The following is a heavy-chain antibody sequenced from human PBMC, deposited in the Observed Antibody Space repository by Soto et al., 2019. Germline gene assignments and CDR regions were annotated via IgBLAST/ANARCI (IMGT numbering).Heavy chain of an antibody. CDR1: GYTFTSYY. D-gene: IGHD2-2*01. Sequence: ASVKVSCKASGYTFTSYYMHWVRRAPGQGLEWMGIINPSGGSTSNAQKFQGRVTMTRYTSTSTVYMELSSLRSEDTAVYYCARDRYCSSTSCSYYYYYYMDVWGKGTTVTVSS. CDR2: INPSGGST. CDR3: ARDRYCSSTSCSYYYYYYMDV. J-gene: IGHJ6*03. V-gene: IGHV1-46*03.